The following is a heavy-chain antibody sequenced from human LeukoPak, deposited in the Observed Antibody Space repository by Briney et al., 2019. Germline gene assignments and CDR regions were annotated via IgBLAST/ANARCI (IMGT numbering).Heavy chain of an antibody. CDR1: GFTFSSYG. Sequence: PGRSLRLSCAASGFTFSSYGMHWVRQAPGKGLEWVAVIWYGGSNKYYADSVKGRFTISRDNSKNTLYLQMNSLRAEDTAVYYCAKDETTGTFDYWGQGTLVIVSS. CDR2: IWYGGSNK. D-gene: IGHD4-17*01. J-gene: IGHJ4*02. CDR3: AKDETTGTFDY. V-gene: IGHV3-33*06.